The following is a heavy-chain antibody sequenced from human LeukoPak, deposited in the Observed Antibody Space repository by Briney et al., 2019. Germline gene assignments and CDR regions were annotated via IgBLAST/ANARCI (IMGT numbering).Heavy chain of an antibody. D-gene: IGHD6-19*01. Sequence: ASVKVSCKASGYTFTSYDINWVRQATGQGLEWMGWMNPNSGNTGYAQKFQGRVTMTRNTSISTAYMELSSLRSEDTAVYYCARAYSQGWLVRTLYYFDYWGQGTLVTVSS. V-gene: IGHV1-8*01. CDR2: MNPNSGNT. CDR1: GYTFTSYD. J-gene: IGHJ4*02. CDR3: ARAYSQGWLVRTLYYFDY.